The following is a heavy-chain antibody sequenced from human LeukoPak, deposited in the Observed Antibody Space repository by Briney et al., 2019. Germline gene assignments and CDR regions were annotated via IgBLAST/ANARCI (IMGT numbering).Heavy chain of an antibody. Sequence: PSETLSLTCTVSGGSISSSSYYWGWIRQPPGKGLEWIGSIYYSGSTCYNPSLKSRVTISVDTSKNQFSLKLSSVTAADTAVYYCASHNYYDSSGYIYRNWFDPWGQGTLVTVSS. J-gene: IGHJ5*02. CDR3: ASHNYYDSSGYIYRNWFDP. CDR2: IYYSGST. D-gene: IGHD3-22*01. V-gene: IGHV4-39*01. CDR1: GGSISSSSYY.